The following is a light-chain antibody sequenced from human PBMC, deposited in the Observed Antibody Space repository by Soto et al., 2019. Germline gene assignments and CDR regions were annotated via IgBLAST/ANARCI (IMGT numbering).Light chain of an antibody. V-gene: IGKV3-20*01. CDR1: QSVSSSY. CDR2: GAY. Sequence: EIVVTQSPGTLSLPPGERATLSCRASQSVSSSYLAGYQQKPGQAPRLLIYGAYSRATGIPDRLSGSRSGTDCTLTSSRLEPDDFGVYYCKQYGSSPLFTFGPGTKVDIK. CDR3: KQYGSSPLFT. J-gene: IGKJ3*01.